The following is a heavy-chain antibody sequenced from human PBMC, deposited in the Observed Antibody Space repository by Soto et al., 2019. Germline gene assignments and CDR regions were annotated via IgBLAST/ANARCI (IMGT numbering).Heavy chain of an antibody. CDR1: GGSFSGYY. Sequence: LSLTCAVYGGSFSGYYWSWIRQPPGKGLEWIGEINHSGSTNYNPSLKSRVTISVDTSKNQFSLKLSSVTAADTAVYYCALDTSANYYYGMDVWGQGTTVTVS. D-gene: IGHD3-3*01. V-gene: IGHV4-34*01. J-gene: IGHJ6*02. CDR2: INHSGST. CDR3: ALDTSANYYYGMDV.